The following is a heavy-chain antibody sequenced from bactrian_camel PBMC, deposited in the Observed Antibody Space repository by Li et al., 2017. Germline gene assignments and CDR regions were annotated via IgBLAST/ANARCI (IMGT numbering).Heavy chain of an antibody. CDR3: ATEKRRRDGTRYQPVIFEYSY. J-gene: IGHJ4*01. D-gene: IGHD6*01. V-gene: IGHV3S1*01. CDR2: IYTGSGNT. CDR1: GYTYNRNC. Sequence: HVQLVESGGGSVQAGGSLRLSCAASGYTYNRNCMAWFRQAPGKEREGVARIYTGSGNTYYADSMEGRFTISRDNAKDTAYLQMNSLKSEDTALYYCATEKRRRDGTRYQPVIFEYSYWGQGTQVTVS.